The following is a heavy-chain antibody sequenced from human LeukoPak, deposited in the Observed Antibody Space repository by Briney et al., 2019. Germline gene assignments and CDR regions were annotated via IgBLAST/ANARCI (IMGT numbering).Heavy chain of an antibody. J-gene: IGHJ6*03. CDR1: GYTFTSYD. CDR3: ARGTRGYSGYVLGGSYYYYMDV. V-gene: IGHV1-8*01. Sequence: ASVKVSCKASGYTFTSYDINWVRQDTGQGLEWMGWMNPNSGNTAYAQNFQGRVTMTRNTSISTAYMELSSLRSEDTAVYYCARGTRGYSGYVLGGSYYYYMDVWGKGTTVTVSS. CDR2: MNPNSGNT. D-gene: IGHD5-12*01.